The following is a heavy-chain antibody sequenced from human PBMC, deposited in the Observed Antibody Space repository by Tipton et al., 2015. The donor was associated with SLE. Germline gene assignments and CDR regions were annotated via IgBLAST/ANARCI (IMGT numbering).Heavy chain of an antibody. D-gene: IGHD3-3*01. V-gene: IGHV3-11*01. CDR1: EITFNDYY. J-gene: IGHJ3*02. CDR3: ARASLRFLEWSNVFDI. Sequence: SLRLSCAASEITFNDYYMTWIRQAPGKGLEWVSYISSAGTTIYYTDSVKGRFTISRDNAKNLLLLQMDSLRVEDTAIYYCARASLRFLEWSNVFDIWGRGTMVTVSS. CDR2: ISSAGTTI.